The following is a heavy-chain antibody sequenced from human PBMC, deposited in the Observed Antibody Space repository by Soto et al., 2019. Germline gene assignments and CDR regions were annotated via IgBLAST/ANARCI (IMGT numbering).Heavy chain of an antibody. V-gene: IGHV4-34*01. CDR1: GGSFSGYY. CDR3: SRTPRDIVVVPAASKGSWFDP. Sequence: QVQLQQWGAGLLKPSETLSLTCAVYGGSFSGYYWIWIRQPPGKGLEGIGAINHSGSTNYNPSLKSRVTITVGTSKNQFSLTLSSVPAADTAVYYCSRTPRDIVVVPAASKGSWFDPWGQGTLVTVSS. J-gene: IGHJ5*02. CDR2: INHSGST. D-gene: IGHD2-2*01.